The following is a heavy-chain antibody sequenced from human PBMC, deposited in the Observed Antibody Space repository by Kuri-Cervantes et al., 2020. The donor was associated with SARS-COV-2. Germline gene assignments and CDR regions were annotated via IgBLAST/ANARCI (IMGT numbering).Heavy chain of an antibody. V-gene: IGHV7-4-1*02. Sequence: ASVKVSCKVSGYSFTSYAMNWARQAPGQGLEWLGWIGTNTGNPTYAQGFTGRFVFSLDTSVSTAYLQISSLKAEDTAVYYCAREGRRGSYHIDYWGQGTLVTVSS. CDR2: IGTNTGNP. J-gene: IGHJ4*02. CDR1: GYSFTSYA. D-gene: IGHD1-26*01. CDR3: AREGRRGSYHIDY.